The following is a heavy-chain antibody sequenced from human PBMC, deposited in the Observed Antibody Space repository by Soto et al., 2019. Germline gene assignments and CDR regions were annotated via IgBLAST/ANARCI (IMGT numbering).Heavy chain of an antibody. CDR3: ARVPPDFWSGYPDPYYGMDV. J-gene: IGHJ6*02. D-gene: IGHD3-3*01. Sequence: GASVKVSCKASGGTFSSYAISWLRQAPGQGLEWMGGIIPIFGTANYAQKFQGRVTITADESTSTAYMELSSLRSEDTAVYYCARVPPDFWSGYPDPYYGMDVWGQGTTVTVSS. V-gene: IGHV1-69*13. CDR2: IIPIFGTA. CDR1: GGTFSSYA.